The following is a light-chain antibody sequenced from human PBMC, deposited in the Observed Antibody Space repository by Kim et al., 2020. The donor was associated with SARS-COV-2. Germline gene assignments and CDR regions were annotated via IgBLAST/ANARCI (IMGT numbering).Light chain of an antibody. CDR2: GAS. Sequence: VLTQSPGTLSLSPGERATLSCRASQSVSSNYLAWYQQKPGQAPRLLIYGASSRATGIPDRFSGSGSGTDFTLTITRLEPEDFAVYYCQQYSSSPATFGQGTKVEVK. V-gene: IGKV3-20*01. J-gene: IGKJ1*01. CDR3: QQYSSSPAT. CDR1: QSVSSNY.